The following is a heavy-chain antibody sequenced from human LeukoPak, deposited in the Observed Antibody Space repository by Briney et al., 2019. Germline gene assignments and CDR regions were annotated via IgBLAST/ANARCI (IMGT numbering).Heavy chain of an antibody. CDR1: GGTFSSYA. J-gene: IGHJ6*03. CDR3: ASGESTSFSYYYYYMDV. V-gene: IGHV1-69*05. Sequence: SVKVSCKASGGTFSSYAISWVRQAPGQGLEWMGGIIPIFGTANYAQKFQGRVTITTDESTSTAYMELSGLRSEDTAVYYCASGESTSFSYYYYYMDVWGKGTTVTVSS. CDR2: IIPIFGTA. D-gene: IGHD7-27*01.